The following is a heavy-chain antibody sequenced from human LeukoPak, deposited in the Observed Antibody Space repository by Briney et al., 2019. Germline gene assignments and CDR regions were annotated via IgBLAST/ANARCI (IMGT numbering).Heavy chain of an antibody. CDR2: IIPIFGTA. CDR1: GGTFSSYA. Sequence: SVKVSCKASGGTFSSYAISWVRQAPGQGLEWMGGIIPIFGTANYAQKFQGRVTITADESTSTAYMELSSLRSEDTAVYYCARGSRYYDSSGYPRPYYFDYWGQGTLVTVSS. D-gene: IGHD3-22*01. CDR3: ARGSRYYDSSGYPRPYYFDY. J-gene: IGHJ4*02. V-gene: IGHV1-69*13.